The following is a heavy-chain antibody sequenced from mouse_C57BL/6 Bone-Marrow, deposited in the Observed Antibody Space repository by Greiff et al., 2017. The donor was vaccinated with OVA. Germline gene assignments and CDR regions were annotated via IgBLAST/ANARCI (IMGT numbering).Heavy chain of an antibody. CDR1: GFTFSSYA. Sequence: EVHLVESGGGLVKPGGSLKLSCAASGFTFSSYAMSWVRQTPEKRLEWVATISDGGSYTYYPDNVKGRFTISRDNAKNNLYLQMSHLKSEDTAMYYCARGYGSSPYYYAMDYWGQGTSVTVSS. V-gene: IGHV5-4*01. D-gene: IGHD1-1*01. CDR3: ARGYGSSPYYYAMDY. J-gene: IGHJ4*01. CDR2: ISDGGSYT.